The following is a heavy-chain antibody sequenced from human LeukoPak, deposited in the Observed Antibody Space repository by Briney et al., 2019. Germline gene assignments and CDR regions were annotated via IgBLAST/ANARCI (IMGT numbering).Heavy chain of an antibody. J-gene: IGHJ5*02. CDR2: MYYSGST. V-gene: IGHV4-30-4*01. D-gene: IGHD3-22*01. CDR1: GGSISSGDYY. CDR3: ARPYYYDSRIDP. Sequence: PSQTLSLTCTVSGGSISSGDYYWSWICQPPGEGLEWIAYMYYSGSTYYNPSLKSRVTMSADTSKNQLSLKLSAVTAADTAVYYCARPYYYDSRIDPWGQGILVTVSS.